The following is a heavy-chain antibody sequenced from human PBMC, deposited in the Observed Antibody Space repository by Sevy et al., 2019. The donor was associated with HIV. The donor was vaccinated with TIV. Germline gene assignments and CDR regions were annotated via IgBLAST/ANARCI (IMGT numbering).Heavy chain of an antibody. D-gene: IGHD1-1*01. V-gene: IGHV4-59*13. J-gene: IGHJ4*02. CDR2: IYDTGDT. CDR3: XXXRSNFRY. CDR1: GASMSGYY. Sequence: SETLSLTCTLSGASMSGYYWSWIRQPPGKGLEWIGYIYDTGDTNFNPSLKSRVTISQDTSKTQFSLSLSSVNTADTXXXXXXXXRSNFRYWSQGTLVTVSS.